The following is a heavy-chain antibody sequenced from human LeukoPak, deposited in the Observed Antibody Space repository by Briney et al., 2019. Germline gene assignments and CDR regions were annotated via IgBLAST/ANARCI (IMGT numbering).Heavy chain of an antibody. CDR3: ARGKDGDYENGPLFY. Sequence: SETLSLTCTVSGGSISSGGYYWSWIRQPPGKGLEWIGYIYHSGSTYYNPSLKSRVTISVDRSKNQFSLKLSSVTAADTAVYYCARGKDGDYENGPLFYWGQGTLVTVSS. CDR1: GGSISSGGYY. J-gene: IGHJ4*02. V-gene: IGHV4-30-2*01. CDR2: IYHSGST. D-gene: IGHD4-17*01.